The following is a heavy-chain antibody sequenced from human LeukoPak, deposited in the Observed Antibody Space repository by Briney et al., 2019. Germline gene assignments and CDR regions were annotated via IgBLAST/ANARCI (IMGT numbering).Heavy chain of an antibody. D-gene: IGHD3-10*01. CDR3: ASAPPYYSLDY. CDR2: INPNSGGT. V-gene: IGHV1-2*02. J-gene: IGHJ4*02. Sequence: ASVKVSCKASGYTFTGCYIHWVRQAPGQGLEWMGWINPNSGGTTFAQKFQGRVTMTWDTSISTAYMDLSRLTSDDTAVYCCASAPPYYSLDYWGQGTLVTVSS. CDR1: GYTFTGCY.